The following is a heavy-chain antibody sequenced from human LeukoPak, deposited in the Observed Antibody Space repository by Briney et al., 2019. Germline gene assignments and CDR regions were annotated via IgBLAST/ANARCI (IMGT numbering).Heavy chain of an antibody. CDR1: GGSISSYY. CDR3: ARGDGSSWFPY. J-gene: IGHJ4*02. CDR2: IYTSGST. V-gene: IGHV4-4*07. D-gene: IGHD6-13*01. Sequence: PSETLSLTCTVSGGSISSYYWSWIRQPAGKGLEWIGRIYTSGSTNYNPSLESRVSISVDASKKQFSLKLSSVTAADTAVYYCARGDGSSWFPYWGQGSMVTVSS.